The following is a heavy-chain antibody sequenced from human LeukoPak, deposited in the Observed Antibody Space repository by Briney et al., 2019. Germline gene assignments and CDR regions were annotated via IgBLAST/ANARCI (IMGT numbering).Heavy chain of an antibody. J-gene: IGHJ3*02. V-gene: IGHV1-18*01. CDR1: GYTFTSYG. CDR2: ISAYNGNT. Sequence: GASVKVSCKASGYTFTSYGISRVRQAPGQGLEWVGWISAYNGNTNYAQKLQGRVTMTTDTSTSTAYMELRSLRSDDTAVYYCARVNKARYHLLQPAASPKAPFDIWGQGTMVTVSS. CDR3: ARVNKARYHLLQPAASPKAPFDI. D-gene: IGHD2-2*01.